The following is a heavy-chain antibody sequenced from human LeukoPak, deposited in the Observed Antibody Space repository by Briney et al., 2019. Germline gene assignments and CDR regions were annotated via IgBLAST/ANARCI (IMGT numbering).Heavy chain of an antibody. CDR1: GGSISSSSYY. CDR3: ARSRGKQWLVRTAYYFDY. D-gene: IGHD6-19*01. Sequence: SETLSLTCTVSGGSISSSSYYWGWIRQPPGKGLEWIGSIYYSGITYYNPSLKSRVTISVDTSKNQFSLKLSSVTAADTAVYYCARSRGKQWLVRTAYYFDYWGQGTLVTVSS. V-gene: IGHV4-39*01. CDR2: IYYSGIT. J-gene: IGHJ4*02.